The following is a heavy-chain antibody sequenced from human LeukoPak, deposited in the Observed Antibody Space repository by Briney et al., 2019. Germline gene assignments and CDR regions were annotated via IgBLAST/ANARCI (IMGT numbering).Heavy chain of an antibody. Sequence: GGSLRLSCAASGFTFSDYAMSWVRQAPGKGLEWVSAISGTRGKTYYADSVRGRFTISRDNFKNTLSLQMNSLRAEDTALYHCATNYGDYVNWFDPWGQGTLVIVSS. V-gene: IGHV3-23*01. J-gene: IGHJ5*02. CDR3: ATNYGDYVNWFDP. CDR2: ISGTRGKT. CDR1: GFTFSDYA. D-gene: IGHD4-17*01.